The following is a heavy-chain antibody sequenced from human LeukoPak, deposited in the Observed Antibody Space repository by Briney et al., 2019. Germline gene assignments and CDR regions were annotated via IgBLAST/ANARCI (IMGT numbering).Heavy chain of an antibody. CDR2: ISPGGNT. J-gene: IGHJ4*02. V-gene: IGHV4-39*01. CDR1: SDSISSGNYF. Sequence: SETLSLTCAVSSDSISSGNYFWGWIRQPPGKGPELIASISPGGNTYYNPSLKSRGTISVHTSKKHFSLMLNSVTAADTAVYFCAKHAPHESGDKRGFESWGQGILVTVSS. D-gene: IGHD2-21*01. CDR3: AKHAPHESGDKRGFES.